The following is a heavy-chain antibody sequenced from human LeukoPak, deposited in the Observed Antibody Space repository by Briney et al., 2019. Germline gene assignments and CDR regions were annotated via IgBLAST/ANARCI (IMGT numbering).Heavy chain of an antibody. D-gene: IGHD3-22*01. CDR1: GFTFSSYS. J-gene: IGHJ3*02. CDR2: ISSISSYT. CDR3: ARVGDSSGYPVGLDRHDAFDI. V-gene: IGHV3-21*01. Sequence: PGGSLRLSCAASGFTFSSYSMNWVRQAPGKGLEWVSSISSISSYTYHADSVKGRFTISRDNAKNSLYLQMNSLRAEDTAVYYCARVGDSSGYPVGLDRHDAFDIWGQGTMVTVSS.